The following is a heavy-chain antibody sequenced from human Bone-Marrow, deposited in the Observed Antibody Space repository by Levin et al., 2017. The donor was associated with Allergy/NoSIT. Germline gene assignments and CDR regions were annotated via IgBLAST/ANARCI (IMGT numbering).Heavy chain of an antibody. Sequence: GGSLRLSCAASGFTVSSNYMSWVRQAPGKGLEWVSVIYSGGSTYYADSVKGRFTISRDNSKNTLYLQMNSLRAEDTAVYYCARGGGYSSSSDYFDYWGQGTLVTVSS. V-gene: IGHV3-53*01. CDR3: ARGGGYSSSSDYFDY. CDR2: IYSGGST. D-gene: IGHD6-6*01. J-gene: IGHJ4*02. CDR1: GFTVSSNY.